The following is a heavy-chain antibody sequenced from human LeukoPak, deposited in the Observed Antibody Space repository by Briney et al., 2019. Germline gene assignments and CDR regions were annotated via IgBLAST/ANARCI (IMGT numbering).Heavy chain of an antibody. Sequence: GGSLRLSCTASGFTFGDYAMSWVRQAPGKGLEWVSHISYSFSDIHYADSVKGRFTISRDNAKNSLYLQMNSLRAEDTAVYYCAKEVFTGSGGAFDIWGQGTMVTVSS. J-gene: IGHJ3*02. CDR3: AKEVFTGSGGAFDI. CDR1: GFTFGDYA. D-gene: IGHD1-14*01. V-gene: IGHV3-11*04. CDR2: ISYSFSDI.